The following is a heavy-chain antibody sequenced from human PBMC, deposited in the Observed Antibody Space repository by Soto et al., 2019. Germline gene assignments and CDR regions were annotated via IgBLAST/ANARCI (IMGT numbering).Heavy chain of an antibody. J-gene: IGHJ5*02. CDR2: IIPIFGTA. D-gene: IGHD2-8*01. Sequence: QVQLVQSGAEVKKPGSSVKVSCKASGGTFSSYAISWVRQAPGQGLEWMGGIIPIFGTANYAQKFQGRVTITADESTSTAYMELSSLRSEDTAVYYCARETVARSVLMVYATSRWFDPWGQGTLVTVSS. CDR1: GGTFSSYA. V-gene: IGHV1-69*12. CDR3: ARETVARSVLMVYATSRWFDP.